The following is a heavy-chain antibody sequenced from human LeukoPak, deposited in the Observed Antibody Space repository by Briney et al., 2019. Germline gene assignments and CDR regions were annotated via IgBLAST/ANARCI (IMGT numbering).Heavy chain of an antibody. CDR1: GGSISSYY. D-gene: IGHD1-26*01. J-gene: IGHJ6*02. Sequence: SETLSLTCTVSGGSISSYYWSWIRQPPGKGLEWIGYIYYSGSTNYNPSLKSRVTISVDTSKNQFSLKLSSVTAADTAVYYCARNSGYFYYGMDVWGQGTTVTVSS. CDR2: IYYSGST. V-gene: IGHV4-59*01. CDR3: ARNSGYFYYGMDV.